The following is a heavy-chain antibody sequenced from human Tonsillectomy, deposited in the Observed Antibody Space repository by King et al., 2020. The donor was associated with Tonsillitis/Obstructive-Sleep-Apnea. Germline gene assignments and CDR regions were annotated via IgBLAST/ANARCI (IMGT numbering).Heavy chain of an antibody. CDR3: GKSRDLWSGYSAPEN. CDR1: GFTFDVYA. D-gene: IGHD3-3*01. J-gene: IGHJ4*02. CDR2: ISWNSGSI. V-gene: IGHV3-9*01. Sequence: VQLVESGGGLVQPGRSLRLSCAASGFTFDVYAMHWVRQAPGKGLEWVSGISWNSGSIGHADSVKGRFTISRDNAKNFLYLQMNSLRAEDTALYYCGKSRDLWSGYSAPENWGQGTLVTVSA.